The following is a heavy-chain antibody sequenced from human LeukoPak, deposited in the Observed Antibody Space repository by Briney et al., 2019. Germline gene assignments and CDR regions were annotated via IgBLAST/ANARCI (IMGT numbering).Heavy chain of an antibody. Sequence: GGSLRLSCAASGFTFSSYAMHWVRQAPGKGLEYVSAISSNGGSTYYANSVKGRFTISRDNSKNTLYLQMGSLRAEDMAVYYCARVKSGGIAAAGTFDYWGQGTLVTVSS. D-gene: IGHD6-13*01. CDR2: ISSNGGST. CDR1: GFTFSSYA. V-gene: IGHV3-64*01. CDR3: ARVKSGGIAAAGTFDY. J-gene: IGHJ4*02.